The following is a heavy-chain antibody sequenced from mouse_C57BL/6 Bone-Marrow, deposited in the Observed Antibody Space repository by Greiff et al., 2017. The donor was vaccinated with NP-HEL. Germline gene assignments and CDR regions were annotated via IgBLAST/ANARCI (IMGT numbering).Heavy chain of an antibody. J-gene: IGHJ3*01. Sequence: VQLQQSGAELVRPGSSVQMSCKTSGYTFTSYGLNWVRQRPGQGLEWIGYIYIGNGYTEYNEKFKGKATLTSDTSSSTAYMQLSSLTSEDSAIYFCARDYYSAPWPFAYWGQGTLVTVSA. CDR3: ARDYYSAPWPFAY. V-gene: IGHV1-58*01. CDR2: IYIGNGYT. CDR1: GYTFTSYG. D-gene: IGHD2-12*01.